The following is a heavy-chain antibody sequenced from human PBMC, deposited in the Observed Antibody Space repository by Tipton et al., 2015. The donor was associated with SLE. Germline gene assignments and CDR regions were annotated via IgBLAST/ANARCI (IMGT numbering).Heavy chain of an antibody. V-gene: IGHV3-9*01. CDR2: IGWDSAYI. J-gene: IGHJ6*03. Sequence: SLRLSCAASGFSFDDYAVHWVRQAPGKGLEWVTGIGWDSAYIAYEDSVEGRFTISRDNAKKSLYLQMDSLRPDDTAFYYCVRVGTPDYYMDVWGKGTRVTVSS. CDR1: GFSFDDYA. D-gene: IGHD7-27*01. CDR3: VRVGTPDYYMDV.